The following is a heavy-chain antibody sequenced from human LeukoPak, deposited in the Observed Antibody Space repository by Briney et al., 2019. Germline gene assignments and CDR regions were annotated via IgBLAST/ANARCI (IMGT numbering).Heavy chain of an antibody. J-gene: IGHJ5*02. CDR1: GYTFTSYG. D-gene: IGHD3-10*01. Sequence: ASVKVSCKASGYTFTSYGISWVRQAPGQGLEWMGWISAYNGNTNYAQKFQGRVTITADESTSTAYMELSSLRSEDTAVYYCARSTMVQNNWFDPWGQGTLVTVSS. CDR3: ARSTMVQNNWFDP. CDR2: ISAYNGNT. V-gene: IGHV1-18*01.